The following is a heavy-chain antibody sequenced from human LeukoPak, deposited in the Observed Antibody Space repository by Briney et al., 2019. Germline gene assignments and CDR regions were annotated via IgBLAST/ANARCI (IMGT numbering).Heavy chain of an antibody. D-gene: IGHD3-3*01. V-gene: IGHV3-23*01. CDR3: AKDLLRFPFGRFDY. CDR1: GFTFSSYA. Sequence: GSLRLSCTASGFTFSSYAMSWVRQAPGKGLEWVSAISGSGGSTYYADSVKGRFTISRDNSKNTLYLQMNSLRAEDTAVYYCAKDLLRFPFGRFDYWGQGTLVTVSS. J-gene: IGHJ4*02. CDR2: ISGSGGST.